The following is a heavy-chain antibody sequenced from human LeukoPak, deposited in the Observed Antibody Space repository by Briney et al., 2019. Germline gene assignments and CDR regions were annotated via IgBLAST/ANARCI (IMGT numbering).Heavy chain of an antibody. Sequence: GGSLRLSCAASGFTVSSNYMSWVRQAPGKGLEWVSVIYSGGSTYYADSVKGRFTISRDNSKNTLYLQMNSLRAEDTAVYYCARDVVGSSNNGMDVWGQGTTVTVSS. CDR1: GFTVSSNY. CDR3: ARDVVGSSNNGMDV. CDR2: IYSGGST. D-gene: IGHD6-13*01. J-gene: IGHJ6*02. V-gene: IGHV3-53*01.